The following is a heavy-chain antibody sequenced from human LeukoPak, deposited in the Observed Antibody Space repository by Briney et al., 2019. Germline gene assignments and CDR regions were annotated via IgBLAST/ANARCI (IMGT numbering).Heavy chain of an antibody. V-gene: IGHV3-21*01. D-gene: IGHD2-2*01. CDR1: GFTFSSYS. Sequence: GGSLRLSCAASGFTFSSYSMNWVRQAPGKGLEWVSSISSSSSYIYYADSVKGRFTISRDNAKNSLYLQMNSLRAEDTAVYYCARDPALLPASFDYWGQGTLVTVSS. CDR2: ISSSSSYI. J-gene: IGHJ4*02. CDR3: ARDPALLPASFDY.